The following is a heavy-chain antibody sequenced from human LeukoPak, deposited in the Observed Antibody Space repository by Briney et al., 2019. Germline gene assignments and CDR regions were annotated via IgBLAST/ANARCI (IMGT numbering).Heavy chain of an antibody. CDR3: ASQLGGNVY. D-gene: IGHD3-16*01. Sequence: QPGGSLRLSCAASGFTFSDNWMHWVRQAPGKGLVWVSVISSDGRSTIYADSVKGRFTISRDNAKNTLYLQMDSLRAEDTAAYFCASQLGGNVYWGQGTLVTVSS. CDR1: GFTFSDNW. J-gene: IGHJ4*02. CDR2: ISSDGRST. V-gene: IGHV3-74*01.